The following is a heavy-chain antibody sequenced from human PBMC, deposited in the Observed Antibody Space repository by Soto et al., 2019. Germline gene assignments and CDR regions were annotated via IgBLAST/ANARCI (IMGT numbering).Heavy chain of an antibody. Sequence: QVQLVQSGAEVKKPGSSVKVSCKASGGTFGSYAISWVRQAPGQGLEWMGGTIPIPGTANYAQKFQGRVTIAADESTSTAYMELSSLRSEDTAVYYCARSQGSSTSLEIYYYYYYGMDVWGQGTRVTVSS. CDR2: TIPIPGTA. D-gene: IGHD2-2*01. V-gene: IGHV1-69*01. CDR3: ARSQGSSTSLEIYYYYYYGMDV. CDR1: GGTFGSYA. J-gene: IGHJ6*02.